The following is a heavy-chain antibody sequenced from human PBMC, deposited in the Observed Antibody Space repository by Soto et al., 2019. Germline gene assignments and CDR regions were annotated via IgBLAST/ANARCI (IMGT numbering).Heavy chain of an antibody. CDR1: GGSFSGYQ. Sequence: QVQLQQWGAGLLKPSETLSLTCAVYGGSFSGYQWSWIRQTPGKGLEWIGEINDSGNINYNPSLKSRVTIFLDTAKKQISLKLSSVTAAATAVYYCARGLILWFGELSRRGGYYDYMDVWGKGTTVIVSS. D-gene: IGHD3-10*01. CDR3: ARGLILWFGELSRRGGYYDYMDV. J-gene: IGHJ6*03. V-gene: IGHV4-34*01. CDR2: INDSGNI.